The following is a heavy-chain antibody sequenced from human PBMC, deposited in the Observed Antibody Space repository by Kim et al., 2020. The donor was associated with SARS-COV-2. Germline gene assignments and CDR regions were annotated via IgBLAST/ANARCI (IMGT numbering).Heavy chain of an antibody. V-gene: IGHV3-7*01. Sequence: GGSLRLSCAASGFTFSSYWMSWVRQAPGKGLEWVANIKQDGSEKYYVDSVKGRFTISRDNAKNSLYLQMNSLRAEDTAVYYCARGTCGGDCYWALVYFDYWGQGTLVTVSS. D-gene: IGHD2-21*02. CDR2: IKQDGSEK. CDR1: GFTFSSYW. J-gene: IGHJ4*02. CDR3: ARGTCGGDCYWALVYFDY.